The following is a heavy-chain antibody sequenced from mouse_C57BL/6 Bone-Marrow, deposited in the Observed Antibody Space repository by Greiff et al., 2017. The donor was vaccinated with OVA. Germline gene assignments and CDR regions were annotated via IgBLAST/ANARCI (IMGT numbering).Heavy chain of an antibody. D-gene: IGHD2-1*01. V-gene: IGHV2-9*01. Sequence: VKLMESGPGLVAPSQSLSITCTVSGFSLTSYGVDWVRQPPGKGLEWLGVIWGGGSTNYNSALMSRLSISKDNSKRQVFLKMNSLQTDDTAMYYCAKRYGNPYYYAMDYWGQGTSVTVSS. CDR2: IWGGGST. CDR3: AKRYGNPYYYAMDY. CDR1: GFSLTSYG. J-gene: IGHJ4*01.